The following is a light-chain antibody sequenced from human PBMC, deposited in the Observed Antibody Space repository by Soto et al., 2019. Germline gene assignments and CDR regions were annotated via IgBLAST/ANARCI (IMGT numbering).Light chain of an antibody. V-gene: IGLV1-40*01. CDR1: ISNIGAEYD. CDR2: GDN. J-gene: IGLJ1*01. CDR3: QSYDSSLTTFV. Sequence: QCVLTQPPSVSGAPGQRCAISCTGSISNIGAEYDVHWYQQLPGTAPKRLIYGDNNRPSGVPDRFSGSKSGTSASLAITGLQPEDEADYYCQSYDSSLTTFVFGTGTKVTVL.